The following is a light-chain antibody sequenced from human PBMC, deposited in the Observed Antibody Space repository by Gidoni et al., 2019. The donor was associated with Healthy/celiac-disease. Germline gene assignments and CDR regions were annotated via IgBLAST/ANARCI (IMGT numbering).Light chain of an antibody. Sequence: DIQLPPSPSTLSASVGDRVTITCRASQSISSWLAWYQQKPGKAPKLLIYKASSLESGVPSRFSGSGSGTEFTLTISSLQPDDFATYYCQQYNSYSKWTFGQGTKVEIK. CDR1: QSISSW. CDR3: QQYNSYSKWT. V-gene: IGKV1-5*03. CDR2: KAS. J-gene: IGKJ1*01.